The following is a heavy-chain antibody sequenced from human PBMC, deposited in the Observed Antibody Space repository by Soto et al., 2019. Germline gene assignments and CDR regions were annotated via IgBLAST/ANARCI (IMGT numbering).Heavy chain of an antibody. Sequence: SVKVSCKASGGTFSSYAISWVRQAPGQGLEWMGGIIPIFGTANYAQKFQGRVTITADESTSTAYMELSSLRSEDTAVYYCARDGRGLLWFGESHNWFDPWGQGTLVTVSS. CDR1: GGTFSSYA. CDR2: IIPIFGTA. J-gene: IGHJ5*02. CDR3: ARDGRGLLWFGESHNWFDP. D-gene: IGHD3-10*01. V-gene: IGHV1-69*13.